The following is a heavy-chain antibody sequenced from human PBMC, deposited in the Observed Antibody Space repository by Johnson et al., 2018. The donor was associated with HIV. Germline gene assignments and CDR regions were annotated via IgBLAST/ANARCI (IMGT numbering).Heavy chain of an antibody. D-gene: IGHD1-26*01. J-gene: IGHJ3*02. CDR3: SGSYSQLDAFDI. CDR1: GFTFSDYY. Sequence: QVQLVESGGGLVKPGGSLRLSCAASGFTFSDYYMSWIRQAPGKGLAWVSYISSSDSTIYYADSVTGRFTISRDNAKNSLYLQMNSLRAEDTAVYYCSGSYSQLDAFDIWGQGTMVTVSS. V-gene: IGHV3-11*04. CDR2: ISSSDSTI.